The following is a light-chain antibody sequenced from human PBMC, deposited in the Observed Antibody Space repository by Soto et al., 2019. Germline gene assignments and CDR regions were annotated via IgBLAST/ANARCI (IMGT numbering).Light chain of an antibody. V-gene: IGLV2-8*01. J-gene: IGLJ1*01. Sequence: QSVLTQPPSASGSPGQSVRISCTGTRRDVGGYNYVAWYQQHPGKAPKLMIYEVTKRPSGVPDRFSGSKSGNTAFLTVSGLQNGDEADYYRSSYVGRDVFVFGTRTKVTVL. CDR1: RRDVGGYNY. CDR3: SSYVGRDVFV. CDR2: EVT.